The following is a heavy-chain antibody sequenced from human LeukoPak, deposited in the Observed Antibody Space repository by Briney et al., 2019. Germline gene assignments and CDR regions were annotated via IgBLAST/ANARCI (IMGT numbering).Heavy chain of an antibody. D-gene: IGHD2-2*01. CDR1: GFTFSSYG. Sequence: GGSLRLSCAASGFTFSSYGMHWVRQAPGKGLEWVAVIWYDGSNKYYADSVKGRFTISRDNSKNTLYLQVNSLRAEDTAVYYCARQPRAIVVVPGAMRTETYYYYGMDVWGQGTTVTVSS. V-gene: IGHV3-33*01. CDR3: ARQPRAIVVVPGAMRTETYYYYGMDV. J-gene: IGHJ6*02. CDR2: IWYDGSNK.